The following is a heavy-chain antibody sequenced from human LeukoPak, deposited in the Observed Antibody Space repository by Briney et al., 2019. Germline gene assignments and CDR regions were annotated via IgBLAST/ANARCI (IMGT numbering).Heavy chain of an antibody. J-gene: IGHJ3*02. CDR1: GFTFSSYA. CDR2: ISYDGSNK. Sequence: GGSLRLSCAASGFTFSSYAMHWVRQAPGKGLEWVAVISYDGSNKYYADSVKGRFTISRDNAKNSLYLQMNSLRAEDTALYHCARVRDYYDSSRADAFDIWGQGTMVTVSS. D-gene: IGHD3-22*01. V-gene: IGHV3-30*04. CDR3: ARVRDYYDSSRADAFDI.